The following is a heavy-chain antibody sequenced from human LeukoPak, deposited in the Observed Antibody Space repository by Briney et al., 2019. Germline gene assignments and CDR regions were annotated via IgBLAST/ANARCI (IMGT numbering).Heavy chain of an antibody. CDR2: IYYRGST. D-gene: IGHD3-22*01. Sequence: SETLSLTCSVSGYSISSGYYWAWIRQPPGKGLEWIGNIYYRGSTSYYPSLKSRVTISMDTSKNQFSLKLSSVTAADTAVYYCARDSRNYYDSSGYYLHDSWGQGTLVTVSS. CDR1: GYSISSGYY. V-gene: IGHV4-38-2*02. J-gene: IGHJ4*02. CDR3: ARDSRNYYDSSGYYLHDS.